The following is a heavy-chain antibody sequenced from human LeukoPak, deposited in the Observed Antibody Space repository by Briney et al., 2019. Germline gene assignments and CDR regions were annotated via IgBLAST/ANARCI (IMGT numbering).Heavy chain of an antibody. J-gene: IGHJ3*02. D-gene: IGHD2-21*01. Sequence: PGGSLRLSCEGSGFTFDNYWMTWVRQAPGKGLEWVANIKPDGSEKHYADSVEGRFTISRDNTRDTLYLHMNSLRAEDTAVYYCARDLDTYVGLIAYDTFDMWGQGTMVTVSS. CDR3: ARDLDTYVGLIAYDTFDM. CDR2: IKPDGSEK. CDR1: GFTFDNYW. V-gene: IGHV3-7*01.